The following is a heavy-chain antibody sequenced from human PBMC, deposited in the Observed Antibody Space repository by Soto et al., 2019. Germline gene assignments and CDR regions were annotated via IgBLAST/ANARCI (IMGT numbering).Heavy chain of an antibody. CDR3: APMKRARLDS. J-gene: IGHJ4*02. D-gene: IGHD5-12*01. CDR2: INPTLDST. Sequence: QEQVVQSGPAMKEPGSSVKVSCRASGIMSSGYGFSWVRQAPGQGLQWVGVINPTLDSTHDAQNLQGRVSSPFDKSTDTSYLEVTSLRLGDAAIYFCAPMKRARLDSWGRGTVVTVYS. CDR1: GIMSSGYG. V-gene: IGHV1-69*06.